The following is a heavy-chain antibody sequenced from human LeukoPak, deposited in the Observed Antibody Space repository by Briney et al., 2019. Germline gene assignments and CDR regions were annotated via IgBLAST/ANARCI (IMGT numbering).Heavy chain of an antibody. D-gene: IGHD2-2*01. CDR1: GFTFSSYA. J-gene: IGHJ6*02. CDR2: ISGSGGSS. CDR3: AKAYCSSTGCYAQGYYGMDV. V-gene: IGHV3-23*01. Sequence: GGSLRLSCAASGFTFSSYAMSWVRQAPGKGLEWVSAISGSGGSSYYADSVKGRVTISRDNSKKTLYLQMNSLRADDTAVYYCAKAYCSSTGCYAQGYYGMDVWGQGTTVTVSS.